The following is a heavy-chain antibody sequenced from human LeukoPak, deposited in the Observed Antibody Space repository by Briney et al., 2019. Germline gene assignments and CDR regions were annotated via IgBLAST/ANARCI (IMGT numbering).Heavy chain of an antibody. CDR1: GFTFRNYW. V-gene: IGHV3-74*01. D-gene: IGHD6-19*01. CDR3: VRESSAWELEY. J-gene: IGHJ4*02. Sequence: GGSLRLSCAAYGFTFRNYWMHWVRQAAGKGLVWVSRINSDGSSTTYADSVKGRLTISRDNAKNTLYLQMSSLRAEDTAVYYCVRESSAWELEYWGQGTLVTVSS. CDR2: INSDGSST.